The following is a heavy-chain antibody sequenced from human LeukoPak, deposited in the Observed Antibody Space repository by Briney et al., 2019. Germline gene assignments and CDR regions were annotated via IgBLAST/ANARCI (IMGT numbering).Heavy chain of an antibody. V-gene: IGHV3-23*01. J-gene: IGHJ4*02. D-gene: IGHD3-10*01. CDR2: IFPSGGEI. Sequence: GGSLRLSCAASGFTFSTFAMIWVRQPPGKGLEWVSSIFPSGGEIHYADSVRGRFTISRDNSKSTLSLQMNSLRAEDTAIYYCAKRMVRGVFDYWGQGTLVTVSS. CDR1: GFTFSTFA. CDR3: AKRMVRGVFDY.